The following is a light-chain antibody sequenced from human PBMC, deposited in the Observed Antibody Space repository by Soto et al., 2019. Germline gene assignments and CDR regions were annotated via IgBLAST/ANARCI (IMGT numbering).Light chain of an antibody. V-gene: IGKV3-15*01. Sequence: GESVALAGTATQTIGNKLAWYLQRPGQAPRLLMYGASTRATDIPARFSGSGSGTEFTLTITGLQAEDFAVYYCHRANGLRSTFGLGTQLEIK. J-gene: IGKJ5*01. CDR1: QTIGNK. CDR3: HRANGLRST. CDR2: GAS.